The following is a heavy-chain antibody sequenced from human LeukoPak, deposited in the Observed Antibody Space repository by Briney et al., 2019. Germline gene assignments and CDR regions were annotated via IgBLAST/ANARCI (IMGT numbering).Heavy chain of an antibody. CDR3: AKEAGLRFLEWVGRGMDV. V-gene: IGHV3-23*01. Sequence: GGSLRLSCEASGVTFSSYVMSWVRQAPGKGPEWVSGISGSGGGTYYADSVKGRFAISRDNSKNTLYLQMNSLRAEDTAVYYCAKEAGLRFLEWVGRGMDVWGQGTTVTVSS. D-gene: IGHD3-3*01. J-gene: IGHJ6*02. CDR2: ISGSGGGT. CDR1: GVTFSSYV.